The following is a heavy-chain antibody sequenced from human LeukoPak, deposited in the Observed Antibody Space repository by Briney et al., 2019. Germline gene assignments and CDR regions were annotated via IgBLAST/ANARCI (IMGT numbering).Heavy chain of an antibody. CDR1: GFSFSNYW. CDR2: INSDGINT. D-gene: IGHD3-22*01. J-gene: IGHJ5*02. CDR3: ARDLGQYYDTSDNWFDP. V-gene: IGHV3-74*01. Sequence: GGSLRLSCAASGFSFSNYWMHWVRQAPGKGLVWVSRINSDGINTSYADSVKGRFTISRDNAKNTLNLQMNSLRAEDTAVYYCARDLGQYYDTSDNWFDPWGQGTLVTVSS.